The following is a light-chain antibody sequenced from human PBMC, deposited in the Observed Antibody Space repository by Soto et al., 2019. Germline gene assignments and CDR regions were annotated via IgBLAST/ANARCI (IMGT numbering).Light chain of an antibody. J-gene: IGKJ4*01. CDR3: QQRSNWPVT. Sequence: EIVLTQSPATLSLSPGERATLSCRASQSVSSYLTWYQQKPGQAPRLLIYDASKRATGIPARFSGSGSGADFTLTISSLEPEDFAVYFCQQRSNWPVTFGRGTQVEIK. CDR2: DAS. V-gene: IGKV3-11*01. CDR1: QSVSSY.